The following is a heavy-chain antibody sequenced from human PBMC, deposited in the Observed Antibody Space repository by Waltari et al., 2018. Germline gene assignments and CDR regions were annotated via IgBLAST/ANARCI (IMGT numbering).Heavy chain of an antibody. D-gene: IGHD3-10*01. V-gene: IGHV5-51*01. CDR1: GYSFTSHW. CDR2: IYPGDSGT. Sequence: EVQLVQSGAEVKKPGESLKISCQGSGYSFTSHWIGWVRQMPGKGLEWMGTIYPGDSGTRYSPSVQCQVTISADKSITTAYLQWSSLKASDTAMYYCARQLHNTTYYHFDYWGQGTLVTVSS. J-gene: IGHJ4*02. CDR3: ARQLHNTTYYHFDY.